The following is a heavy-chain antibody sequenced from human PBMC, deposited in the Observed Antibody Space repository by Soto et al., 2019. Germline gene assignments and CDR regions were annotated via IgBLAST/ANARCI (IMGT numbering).Heavy chain of an antibody. CDR1: GGSVSSGSYY. D-gene: IGHD5-12*01. V-gene: IGHV4-61*01. CDR3: ASKDGYDRDY. Sequence: QVQLQESGPGLVKPSETLSLTCTVSGGSVSSGSYYWSWIRQPPGKGLEWIGYIYYSGSTNYNPSLKMRVTIAVDTSKNQFSLKLSSVTAADTAVYYCASKDGYDRDYWGQGTLVTVSS. CDR2: IYYSGST. J-gene: IGHJ4*02.